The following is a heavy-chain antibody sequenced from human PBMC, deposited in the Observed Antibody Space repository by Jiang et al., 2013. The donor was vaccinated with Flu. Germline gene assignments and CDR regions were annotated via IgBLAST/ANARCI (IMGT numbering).Heavy chain of an antibody. CDR1: GASISTYY. Sequence: GPGLVKPSETLSLTCTVSGASISTYYWTWIRQPPGKGLEWIGYIYYTGNTNYNPSLKSRVTISKDTSKNQFSLNLNSVTAADTAVYYCAKTNRGSYQYQFDYWGQGTLVTVSS. J-gene: IGHJ4*02. D-gene: IGHD1-26*01. CDR3: AKTNRGSYQYQFDY. V-gene: IGHV4-59*01. CDR2: IYYTGNT.